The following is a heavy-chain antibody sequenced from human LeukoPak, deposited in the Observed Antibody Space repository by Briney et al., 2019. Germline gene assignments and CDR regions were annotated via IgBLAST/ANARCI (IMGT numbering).Heavy chain of an antibody. J-gene: IGHJ4*02. CDR1: GFTFSIYG. D-gene: IGHD5-12*01. V-gene: IGHV3-30*02. CDR2: IWFDGSNK. CDR3: AKGRGDIVGTIDQ. Sequence: GGSLRLSCAASGFTFSIYGMHWVRQAPGNGLEWVAFIWFDGSNKYYADSVKGRFTISRDNSKNTLYPQMNSLRVEDTAVYYCAKGRGDIVGTIDQWGQGTLVTVSS.